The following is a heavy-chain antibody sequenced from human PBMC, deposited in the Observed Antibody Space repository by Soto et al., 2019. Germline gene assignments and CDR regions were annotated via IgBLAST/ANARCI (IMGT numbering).Heavy chain of an antibody. V-gene: IGHV4-34*01. CDR3: AREEMYYYDSSGLDY. J-gene: IGHJ4*02. CDR2: INHSGST. D-gene: IGHD3-22*01. Sequence: ASETLSLTCAVYGGSFSGYYWSWIRQPPGKGLEWIGGINHSGSTNYNPSLKSRVTISVDTSKNQFSLKLSSVTAADTAVYYCAREEMYYYDSSGLDYWGQGTLVTVSS. CDR1: GGSFSGYY.